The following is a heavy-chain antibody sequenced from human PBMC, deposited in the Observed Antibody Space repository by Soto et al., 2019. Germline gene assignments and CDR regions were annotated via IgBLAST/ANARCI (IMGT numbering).Heavy chain of an antibody. Sequence: ESGGGVVQPGRSLRLSCAASGFTFSRYGMHWVRQAPGTGLERVAVISDDGSNKYYADSVKGRFTISRDNSKSTLYLQMNSLRAEDTAVYYCANYSMSTSIFAGGLDHWGPGTRVTVSS. J-gene: IGHJ4*01. D-gene: IGHD2-2*01. V-gene: IGHV3-30*18. CDR1: GFTFSRYG. CDR3: ANYSMSTSIFAGGLDH. CDR2: ISDDGSNK.